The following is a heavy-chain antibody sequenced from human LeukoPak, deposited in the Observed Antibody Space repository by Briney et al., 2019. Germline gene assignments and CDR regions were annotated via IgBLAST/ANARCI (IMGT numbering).Heavy chain of an antibody. CDR1: GGSISSSSYY. CDR2: IYYSGST. CDR3: ARAINSGADWFDP. V-gene: IGHV4-39*01. D-gene: IGHD4-23*01. Sequence: SETLSLTCTVSGGSISSSSYYWGWIRQPPGKGLEWIGSIYYSGSTYYNPSLKSRVTVSVDTSKNQFSLKLSSVTAADTAVYYCARAINSGADWFDPWGQGTLVTVSS. J-gene: IGHJ5*02.